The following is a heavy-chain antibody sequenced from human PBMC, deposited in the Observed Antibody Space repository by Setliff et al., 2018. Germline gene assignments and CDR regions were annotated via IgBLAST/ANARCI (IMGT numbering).Heavy chain of an antibody. CDR2: FHTGGST. Sequence: SETLSLTCTVSGYSISSGSYYWTWIRQPAEKGLEWIGHFHTGGSTNYNRSLRSRVSISVDTSKNQFSLKLSSVNAADTATYYCARAGPTVTFFRVLVISWWDPWGKGFLVTVSS. CDR3: ARAGPTVTFFRVLVISWWDP. CDR1: GYSISSGSYY. V-gene: IGHV4-61*09. D-gene: IGHD3-3*01. J-gene: IGHJ5*02.